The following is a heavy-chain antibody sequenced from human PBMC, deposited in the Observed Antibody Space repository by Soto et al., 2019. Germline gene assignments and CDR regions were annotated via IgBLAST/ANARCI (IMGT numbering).Heavy chain of an antibody. V-gene: IGHV4-30-4*01. CDR2: IYYRGSN. CDR1: GGSISSGDYY. J-gene: IGHJ4*02. D-gene: IGHD3-10*01. Sequence: QVQLQESGPGLVKPSQTLSLTCTVSGGSISSGDYYWSWIRQPPGKGLEWIGYIYYRGSNYYNPSLKSRVTISVATSKNRFSLKLSSVTAADAAVYYCARSPIWFGELLSTDSWCQGTLVTVSS. CDR3: ARSPIWFGELLSTDS.